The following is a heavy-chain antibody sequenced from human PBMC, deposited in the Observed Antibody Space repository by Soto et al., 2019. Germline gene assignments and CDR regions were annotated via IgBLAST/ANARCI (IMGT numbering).Heavy chain of an antibody. CDR2: TKDKANSYTA. V-gene: IGHV3-72*01. D-gene: IGHD3-16*01. CDR3: TTEGALPGADFDY. J-gene: IGHJ4*02. Sequence: EVQLVESGGGLVQPGGSLRISCVASGFTFSDHYIDWVRQAPGKGLEWVGRTKDKANSYTAEYAASVKGRFTISRDDSKNTLYLQMNSLKTEYTAVYYCTTEGALPGADFDYWGQGTLVTVSS. CDR1: GFTFSDHY.